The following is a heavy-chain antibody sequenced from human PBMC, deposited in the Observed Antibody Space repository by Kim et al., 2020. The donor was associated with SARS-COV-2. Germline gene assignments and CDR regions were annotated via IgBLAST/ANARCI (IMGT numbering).Heavy chain of an antibody. V-gene: IGHV3-23*01. Sequence: ISDSGVRTHYADSVKGRFTISRDNSESTLFLQMNSLRAEDTAVYYCEASDYWGQGSLVTVSS. J-gene: IGHJ4*02. CDR3: EASDY. CDR2: ISDSGVRT.